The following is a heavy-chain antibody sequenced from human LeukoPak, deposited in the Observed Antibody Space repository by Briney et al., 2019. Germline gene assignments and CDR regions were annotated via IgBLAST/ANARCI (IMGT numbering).Heavy chain of an antibody. CDR3: ARVRRFGYDFWSARDWFDP. V-gene: IGHV4-4*07. Sequence: PSETLSLTCTVSGGSISSYYWGWIRRPAGKGLEWTGRIYTSRSTNYSPSLKSRVTMSVDTSKNQFSLKLSSVTAADTAVYYCARVRRFGYDFWSARDWFDPWGQGTLVTVSS. J-gene: IGHJ5*02. CDR1: GGSISSYY. CDR2: IYTSRST. D-gene: IGHD3-3*01.